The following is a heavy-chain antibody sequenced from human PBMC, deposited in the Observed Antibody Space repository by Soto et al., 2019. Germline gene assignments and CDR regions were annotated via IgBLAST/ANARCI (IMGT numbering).Heavy chain of an antibody. Sequence: PGGSLRLSCAASGFTFSSYAMSWVRQAPGEGLEWVSAISGSGGSTYYADSVKGRFTISRDNSKNTLYLQMNSLRAEDTAVYYCAKYSSGWYYPFDYWGQGTLVTVSS. CDR3: AKYSSGWYYPFDY. CDR1: GFTFSSYA. V-gene: IGHV3-23*01. D-gene: IGHD6-19*01. CDR2: ISGSGGST. J-gene: IGHJ4*02.